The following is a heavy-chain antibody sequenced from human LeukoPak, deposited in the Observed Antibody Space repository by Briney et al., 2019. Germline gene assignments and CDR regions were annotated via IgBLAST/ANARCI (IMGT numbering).Heavy chain of an antibody. D-gene: IGHD6-13*01. V-gene: IGHV4-34*01. CDR3: ARGKGSLAARARQYYFDY. Sequence: SETLSLTCAAYGGSFSGYYWSWIRQPPGKGLEWIGEINHSGSTNYNPSLKSRVTISVDTSKNQFSLKLSSVTAADTAVYYCARGKGSLAARARQYYFDYWGQGTLVTVSS. CDR1: GGSFSGYY. J-gene: IGHJ4*02. CDR2: INHSGST.